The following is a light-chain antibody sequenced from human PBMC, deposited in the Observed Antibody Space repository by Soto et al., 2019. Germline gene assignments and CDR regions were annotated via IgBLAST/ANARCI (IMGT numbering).Light chain of an antibody. J-gene: IGLJ2*01. CDR1: TSDIGADDF. CDR3: SSYRRTTFPHVV. V-gene: IGLV2-14*01. Sequence: QSALTQPASVSGSPGQSITISCTGTTSDIGADDFVSWYQHHPDKTPQLIIFEVTYRPTGISHRFSASKSGNTASLTISGLQAEDEAFYYCSSYRRTTFPHVVFGGGTKVTVL. CDR2: EVT.